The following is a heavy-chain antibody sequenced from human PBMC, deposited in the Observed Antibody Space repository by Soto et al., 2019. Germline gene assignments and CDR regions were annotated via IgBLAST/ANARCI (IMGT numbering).Heavy chain of an antibody. CDR3: ARDGEDITIFGVVINRFDY. J-gene: IGHJ4*02. V-gene: IGHV3-11*01. CDR2: ISSSGSTI. Sequence: GGSLRLSCAASGFTFSDYYMSWIRQAPGKGLEWVSYISSSGSTIYYADSVKGRFTISRDNAKNSLYLQMNSLRAEDTAVYYCARDGEDITIFGVVINRFDYWGQGTLVTVSS. CDR1: GFTFSDYY. D-gene: IGHD3-3*01.